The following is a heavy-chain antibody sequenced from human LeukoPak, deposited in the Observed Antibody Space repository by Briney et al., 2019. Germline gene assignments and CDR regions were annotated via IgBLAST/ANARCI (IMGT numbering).Heavy chain of an antibody. Sequence: GASVKVSCKASGGTFSSYAISWVRQAPGQGLEWMGGIIPIFGTANYAQKFQGRVTITADKSTSTAYMELSSLRSEDTAVYYCARGDITMVRGVIIPSRFDPWGQGTLVTVSS. V-gene: IGHV1-69*06. J-gene: IGHJ5*02. CDR3: ARGDITMVRGVIIPSRFDP. CDR2: IIPIFGTA. CDR1: GGTFSSYA. D-gene: IGHD3-10*01.